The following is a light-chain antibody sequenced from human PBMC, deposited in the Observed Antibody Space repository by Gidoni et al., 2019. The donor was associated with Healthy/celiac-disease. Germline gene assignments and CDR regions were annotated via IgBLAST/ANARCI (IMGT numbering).Light chain of an antibody. Sequence: EIVLTQSPATLSLSPGERATRSCRASQSVSSYLAWYQQKPGQAPRLLIYDASNRATGIPARFSGSGSGTDFTLTISSLEPEDFAVYYCQQRSNLPPTFGPGTKVEIK. CDR2: DAS. CDR3: QQRSNLPPT. CDR1: QSVSSY. V-gene: IGKV3-11*01. J-gene: IGKJ3*01.